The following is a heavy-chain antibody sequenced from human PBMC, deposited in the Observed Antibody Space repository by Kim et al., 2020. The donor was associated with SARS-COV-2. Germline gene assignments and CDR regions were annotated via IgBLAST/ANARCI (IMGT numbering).Heavy chain of an antibody. Sequence: GGSLILSCAASGFSVSNYFMTWIRQTPGKGLEWVSVIYVSGGTDYADSVKGRFTISRDTSKNTLYLQMNSLTGDDTAVYYCTKTEVRPHYYNSVYHRGMDVWGQGTRVTVSS. J-gene: IGHJ6*02. CDR3: TKTEVRPHYYNSVYHRGMDV. CDR2: IYVSGGT. V-gene: IGHV3-53*01. CDR1: GFSVSNYF. D-gene: IGHD3-22*01.